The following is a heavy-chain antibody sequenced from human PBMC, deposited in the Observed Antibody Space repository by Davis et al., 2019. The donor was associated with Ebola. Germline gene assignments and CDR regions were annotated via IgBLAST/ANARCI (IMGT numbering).Heavy chain of an antibody. CDR2: INAGNGNT. CDR1: GYTFTSYA. D-gene: IGHD3-16*02. CDR3: ARGYDYVWGSYRLPWRYFDY. J-gene: IGHJ4*02. V-gene: IGHV1-3*01. Sequence: ASVKVSCKASGYTFTSYAMHWVRQAPGQRLEWMGWINAGNGNTKYSQKFQGRVTITRDTSASTAYMELSSLRSEDTAVYYCARGYDYVWGSYRLPWRYFDYWGQGTLVTVSS.